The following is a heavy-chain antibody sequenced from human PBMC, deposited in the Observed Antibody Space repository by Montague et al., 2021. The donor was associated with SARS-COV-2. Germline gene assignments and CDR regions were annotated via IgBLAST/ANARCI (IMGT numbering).Heavy chain of an antibody. V-gene: IGHV4-59*01. J-gene: IGHJ4*02. CDR1: GGSISSYY. Sequence: SETLSLTCTVSGGSISSYYWSWIRQPPGRGLEWIGYIYHSGNTNYNPSLQSRVTISVDTYKNQFSLKLSSVTAAGTAVYYCARVKRSHYSRWGLSACFDYWGQGTLVTVSS. CDR2: IYHSGNT. D-gene: IGHD3-10*01. CDR3: ARVKRSHYSRWGLSACFDY.